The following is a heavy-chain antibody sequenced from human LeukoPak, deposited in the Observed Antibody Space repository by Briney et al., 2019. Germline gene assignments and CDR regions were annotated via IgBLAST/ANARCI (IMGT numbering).Heavy chain of an antibody. D-gene: IGHD2-21*02. CDR3: ARDRESCGGDCYSSNDACDI. CDR1: GFSFEDYG. J-gene: IGHJ3*02. CDR2: INWNGGST. V-gene: IGHV3-20*04. Sequence: PGGSLRLSCAASGFSFEDYGVSWVRQAPGKGLEWVSGINWNGGSTGYGDSVKGRFTISRDNAKNCLYLQMNSLRAEDTALYYCARDRESCGGDCYSSNDACDIWGQGTKVTVSS.